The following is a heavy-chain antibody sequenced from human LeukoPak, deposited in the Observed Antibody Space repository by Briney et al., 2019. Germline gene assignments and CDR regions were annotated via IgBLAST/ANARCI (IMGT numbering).Heavy chain of an antibody. Sequence: GGSLLLSCAASGFSFISYNMNWVRQTPGKGLEWVSSITSSSTYTFYADSVKGRLTISRDNAKNSLYLQIDSLRAEDTAVYYCARDPYSGSYVDYYYYYYMDVWGKGTTVTISS. CDR1: GFSFISYN. V-gene: IGHV3-21*01. D-gene: IGHD6-13*01. CDR2: ITSSSTYT. CDR3: ARDPYSGSYVDYYYYYYMDV. J-gene: IGHJ6*03.